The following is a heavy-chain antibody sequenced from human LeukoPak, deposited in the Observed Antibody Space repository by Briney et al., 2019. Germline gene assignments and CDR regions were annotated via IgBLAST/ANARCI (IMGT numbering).Heavy chain of an antibody. Sequence: GGSLRLSCAAFGFTVRSDDMNWDRQAPGKGLEWVSILDSDGSPSYADSVKGRFTISRDNSKNTLDLQMNSLRAEDTAVYYCARAAAGRAYYHYGMDVWGQGTTVTVFS. J-gene: IGHJ6*02. D-gene: IGHD6-13*01. CDR3: ARAAAGRAYYHYGMDV. V-gene: IGHV3-53*01. CDR1: GFTVRSDD. CDR2: LDSDGSP.